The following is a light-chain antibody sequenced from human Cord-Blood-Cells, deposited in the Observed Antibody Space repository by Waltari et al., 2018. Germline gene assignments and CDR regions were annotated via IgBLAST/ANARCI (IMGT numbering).Light chain of an antibody. CDR1: NIGSKS. J-gene: IGLJ2*01. CDR2: YDS. V-gene: IGLV3-21*04. CDR3: QVCDSSSDHVV. Sequence: SYVLTQPPSVSVAPGKTARITCGGNNIGSKSVHWYQQKPGQAPVLVIYYDSDRPSGSPERFSGSNSGNTATLTISRVEAGDEADYYCQVCDSSSDHVVFGGGTKLTVL.